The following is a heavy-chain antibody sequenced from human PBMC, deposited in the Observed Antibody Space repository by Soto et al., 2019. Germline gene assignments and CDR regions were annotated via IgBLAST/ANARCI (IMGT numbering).Heavy chain of an antibody. D-gene: IGHD2-8*01. Sequence: SRVTISVDTSKNQFSLNLSSVTAADTAVYYCARGMASMGPFPSFDYWGQGTLVTVSS. J-gene: IGHJ4*02. V-gene: IGHV4-34*01. CDR3: ARGMASMGPFPSFDY.